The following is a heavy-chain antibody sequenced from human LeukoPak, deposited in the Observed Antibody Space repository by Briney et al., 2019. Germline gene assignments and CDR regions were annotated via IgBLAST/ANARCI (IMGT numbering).Heavy chain of an antibody. D-gene: IGHD2-2*01. CDR3: AKQRSEVPVAASNY. V-gene: IGHV3-7*03. Sequence: GGSLRLSCSASGFTFSNYWMTWVRQAPGKGLEWVGNIKEDGSETHYVDSVKGRFTISRDNTENSLYLHMNSLRAEDTAIYYCAKQRSEVPVAASNYWGQGTLVTVSS. CDR1: GFTFSNYW. J-gene: IGHJ4*02. CDR2: IKEDGSET.